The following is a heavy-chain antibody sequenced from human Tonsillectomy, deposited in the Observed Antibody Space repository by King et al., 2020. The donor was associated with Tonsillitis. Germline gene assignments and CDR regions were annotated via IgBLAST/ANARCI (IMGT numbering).Heavy chain of an antibody. CDR2: VYSSGGT. D-gene: IGHD3-10*01. V-gene: IGHV4-4*07. J-gene: IGHJ5*02. CDR1: GDSINNFY. CDR3: EGRYTNGRGSWFDP. Sequence: QLQESGPGLVQPSETLSLICNVSGDSINNFYWSWIRQPAGKGLEWIGRVYSSGGTYYNPSLKSRVTMSLDTSKNQFSLKLISVTATDTALYYCEGRYTNGRGSWFDPWGQGTLVTVSS.